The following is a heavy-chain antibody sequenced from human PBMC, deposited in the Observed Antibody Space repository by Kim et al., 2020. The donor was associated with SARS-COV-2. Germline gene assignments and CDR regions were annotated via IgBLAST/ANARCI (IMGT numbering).Heavy chain of an antibody. V-gene: IGHV7-4-1*02. J-gene: IGHJ4*02. Sequence: ASVKVSCKASGYTFTNYAMNWVRQAPGQGLEWMGWINTNTGNPTHAQGFRGRFVLSLDTYVSTAYLQISSLKAEDTAVYYCARELQLVGLDYWGQGTLVT. CDR1: GYTFTNYA. CDR3: ARELQLVGLDY. CDR2: INTNTGNP. D-gene: IGHD6-13*01.